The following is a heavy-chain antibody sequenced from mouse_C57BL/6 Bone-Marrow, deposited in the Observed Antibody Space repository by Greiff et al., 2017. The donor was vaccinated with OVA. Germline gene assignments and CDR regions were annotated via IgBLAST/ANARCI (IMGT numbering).Heavy chain of an antibody. D-gene: IGHD1-1*01. CDR3: ARKGMNYYGSSYVWFAY. CDR2: FHPYNDDT. Sequence: VQLQQSGAELVKPGASVKMSCKASGYTFTTYPIEWMKQNHGKSLEWIGNFHPYNDDTKYNEKFKGKATLTVEKSSSTVYLELSRLTSDDSAVYYCARKGMNYYGSSYVWFAYWGQGTLVTVSA. V-gene: IGHV1-47*01. CDR1: GYTFTTYP. J-gene: IGHJ3*01.